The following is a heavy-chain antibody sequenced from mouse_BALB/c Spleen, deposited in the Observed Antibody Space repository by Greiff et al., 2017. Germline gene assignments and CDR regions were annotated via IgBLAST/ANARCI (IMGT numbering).Heavy chain of an antibody. V-gene: IGHV5-4*02. D-gene: IGHD1-1*01. J-gene: IGHJ2*01. CDR2: ISDGGSYT. CDR3: ARGYGSLYFDY. CDR1: GFTFSDYY. Sequence: EVQGVESGGGLVKPGGSLKLSCAASGFTFSDYYMYWVRQTPEKRLEWVATISDGGSYTYYPDSVKGRFTISRDNAKNNLYLQMSSLKSEDTAMYYCARGYGSLYFDYWGQGTTLTVSS.